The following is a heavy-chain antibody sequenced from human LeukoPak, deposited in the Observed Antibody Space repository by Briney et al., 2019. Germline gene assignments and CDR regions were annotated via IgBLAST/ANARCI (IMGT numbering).Heavy chain of an antibody. CDR3: ARVYRRYFDY. CDR2: ISSSSSSI. CDR1: GFIFSSYS. Sequence: GGSLRLSYAASGFIFSSYSMTWVREAPGKGLEWVSYISSSSSSIYYADAVKGRFTISRDNAKNSLYLQMNSLRAEDTAVYYCARVYRRYFDYWGQGTLVTVSS. D-gene: IGHD1-14*01. J-gene: IGHJ4*02. V-gene: IGHV3-48*01.